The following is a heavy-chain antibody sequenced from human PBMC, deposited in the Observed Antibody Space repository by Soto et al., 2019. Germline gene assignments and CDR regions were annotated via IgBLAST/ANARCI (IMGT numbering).Heavy chain of an antibody. V-gene: IGHV3-74*01. CDR2: IDPYDTGI. CDR1: GFAFSSEW. CDR3: TSDTFGARDS. D-gene: IGHD2-15*01. J-gene: IGHJ4*02. Sequence: GGSLRLSCAASGFAFSSEWMHWVRQAPGKGLVWVSRIDPYDTGITYADSVKGRFTISRDNAKNTLYLQMNSLRAEDTAVYYCTSDTFGARDSWGQGTLVTVSS.